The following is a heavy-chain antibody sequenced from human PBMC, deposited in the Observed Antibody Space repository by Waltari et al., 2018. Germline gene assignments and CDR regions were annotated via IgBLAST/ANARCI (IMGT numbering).Heavy chain of an antibody. CDR1: GYSFTTYW. Sequence: EVQLVQSGAEMKKPGESLKISCKGFGYSFTTYWIGGVRQMPGKGLEWMGFVYVDDSDTRYSPSFQGQVTISADKSINTAYLQWSSLEASDTAMYYCAREKGYSSGNFDYWGQGTLVTVSS. V-gene: IGHV5-51*01. J-gene: IGHJ4*02. D-gene: IGHD6-19*01. CDR3: AREKGYSSGNFDY. CDR2: VYVDDSDT.